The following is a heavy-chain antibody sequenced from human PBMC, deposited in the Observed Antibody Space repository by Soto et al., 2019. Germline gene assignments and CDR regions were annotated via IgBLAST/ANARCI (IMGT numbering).Heavy chain of an antibody. J-gene: IGHJ6*02. D-gene: IGHD3-10*01. CDR3: ASSSRPRITMVRGLDYYHGMDV. V-gene: IGHV1-69*01. Sequence: QVQLVQSGAEVKKPGSSVKVSCKASGGTFSSYAISWVRQAPGQGLEWMGGIIPIFGTANYAQKFQGRVTIIADESPSTAYMELSCLRSEDTAVYYCASSSRPRITMVRGLDYYHGMDVWGQGTTVTVSS. CDR2: IIPIFGTA. CDR1: GGTFSSYA.